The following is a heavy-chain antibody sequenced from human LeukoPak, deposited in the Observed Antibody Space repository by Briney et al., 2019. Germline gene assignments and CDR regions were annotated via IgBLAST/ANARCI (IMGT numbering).Heavy chain of an antibody. D-gene: IGHD2-15*01. V-gene: IGHV4-39*01. J-gene: IGHJ5*02. CDR2: IYYGGST. Sequence: PSETLSLTCTVSGGSISSGSYYWSWIRQHPGKGLEWIGSIYYGGSTYYNPSLKSRVTISVDTSMNQFPLKLSFVTTADTAVYYCARALGYCSGGSCTRGYNWFDPWGQGTLVTVPS. CDR3: ARALGYCSGGSCTRGYNWFDP. CDR1: GGSISSGSYY.